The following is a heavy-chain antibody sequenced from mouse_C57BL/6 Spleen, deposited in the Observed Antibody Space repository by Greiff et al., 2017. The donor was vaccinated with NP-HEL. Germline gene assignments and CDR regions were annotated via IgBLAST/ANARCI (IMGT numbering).Heavy chain of an antibody. V-gene: IGHV5-16*01. Sequence: EVKLVESEGGLVQPGSSMKLSCTASGFTFSDYYMDWVRQVPEKGLEWVANINYDGSSTYYLDSLKSRFIISIDNAKNILYLQMSSLKSEDTATYYSARYYYGSSLDYWGQGTTLTVSS. CDR1: GFTFSDYY. CDR2: INYDGSST. D-gene: IGHD1-1*01. CDR3: ARYYYGSSLDY. J-gene: IGHJ2*01.